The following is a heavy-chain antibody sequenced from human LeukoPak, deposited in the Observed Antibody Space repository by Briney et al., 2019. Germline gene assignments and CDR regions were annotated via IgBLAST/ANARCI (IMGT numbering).Heavy chain of an antibody. CDR2: IIPIFGTA. CDR1: GGTFSSYA. Sequence: SVKVSCKASGGTFSSYAISWVRQAPGQGLEWMGGIIPIFGTANYAQKFQGRVTITADESTSTAYMELTSLRSEDTAVYYCARGQLGGDDAFDIWGQGTMVTVSS. V-gene: IGHV1-69*13. J-gene: IGHJ3*02. D-gene: IGHD2-2*01. CDR3: ARGQLGGDDAFDI.